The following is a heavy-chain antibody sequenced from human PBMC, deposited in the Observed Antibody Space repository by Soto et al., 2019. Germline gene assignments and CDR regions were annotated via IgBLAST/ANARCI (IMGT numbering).Heavy chain of an antibody. D-gene: IGHD2-15*01. CDR1: GGTFSSYA. V-gene: IGHV1-69*13. CDR3: ARPYCSGGTCYSGFDAFDI. CDR2: IIPIFGTA. Sequence: SVKVSCKASGGTFSSYAISWVRQAPGQGLEWMGGIIPIFGTANYAQKFQGRVTITADESTSTAYMELSSLRSEDTAVYYCARPYCSGGTCYSGFDAFDIWGQGTMVTVSS. J-gene: IGHJ3*02.